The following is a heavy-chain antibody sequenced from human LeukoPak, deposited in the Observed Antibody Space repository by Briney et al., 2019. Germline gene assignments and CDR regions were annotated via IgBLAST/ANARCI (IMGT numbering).Heavy chain of an antibody. CDR1: GGSFSGYY. Sequence: SETLSLTCAVYGGSFSGYYWSWIRKPPGKGLEWIGYIHYTGSTNYRSSLKSRVTISLDTSKNQFSLKLNSVTAADAAVYYCARIRPGLVEPYYFDYWGQGTLLTVSS. J-gene: IGHJ4*02. V-gene: IGHV4-59*01. CDR2: IHYTGST. CDR3: ARIRPGLVEPYYFDY. D-gene: IGHD2-8*02.